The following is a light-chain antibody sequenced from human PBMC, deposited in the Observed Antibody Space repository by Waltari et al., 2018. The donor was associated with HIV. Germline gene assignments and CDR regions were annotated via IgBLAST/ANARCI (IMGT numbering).Light chain of an antibody. J-gene: IGKJ4*01. V-gene: IGKV3-11*01. CDR1: QNVHNF. CDR2: DAS. CDR3: QQRDVWPPT. Sequence: VLTQSPAALSLSAGEGATLSCKASQNVHNFVAWYELKAGQVPRLLVHDASKRATGVPGRCSGSGSGTDFTLTISCLESEDVAIYYCQQRDVWPPTFGGGTKVEIK.